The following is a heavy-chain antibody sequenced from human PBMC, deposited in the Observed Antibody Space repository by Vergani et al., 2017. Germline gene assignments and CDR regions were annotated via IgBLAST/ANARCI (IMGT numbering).Heavy chain of an antibody. J-gene: IGHJ4*02. Sequence: QVQLQESGPGLVKSSETLSLTCSVSFDSIRNLYCNWIRQPPGKGLEWIGSIHYSENTNYNPSLKTRVTISVDTSKNQFSLTFTSVTAADTAVYYCASDTHSGQRAVRWGQGILVTVTS. D-gene: IGHD6-19*01. CDR3: ASDTHSGQRAVR. V-gene: IGHV4-59*11. CDR1: FDSIRNLY. CDR2: IHYSENT.